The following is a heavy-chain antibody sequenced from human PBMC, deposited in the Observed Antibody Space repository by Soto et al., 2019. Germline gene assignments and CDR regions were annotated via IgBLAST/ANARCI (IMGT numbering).Heavy chain of an antibody. D-gene: IGHD1-26*01. J-gene: IGHJ4*02. Sequence: QVQLVESGGGVVQPGRSLRLSCAASGFSFSSYGMHWVRQAPGKGLEWVAMISYEGTDEYYAGSVKGRFTISRDDSKEGGYRQMSGLGAEDGAVYYWARQESDGSGRFGYWGQGTLGTVSA. V-gene: IGHV3-30*03. CDR2: ISYEGTDE. CDR1: GFSFSSYG. CDR3: ARQESDGSGRFGY.